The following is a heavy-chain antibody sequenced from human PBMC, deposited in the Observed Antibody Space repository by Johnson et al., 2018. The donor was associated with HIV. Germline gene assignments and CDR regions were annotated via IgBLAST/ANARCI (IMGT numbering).Heavy chain of an antibody. CDR3: ARDPIAFRNYYGSGIAFDI. CDR1: GFTVMSHY. Sequence: VQLVESGGGSVQPGGSLRLSCAASGFTVMSHYMTWVRQAPGKGLEWVSDIGGSGGRTYYADSVKGRCTISRDNSKNTLFLQMNSLRPEDTAVYHCARDPIAFRNYYGSGIAFDIWSQGTMVTVSS. CDR2: IGGSGGRT. J-gene: IGHJ3*02. V-gene: IGHV3-66*02. D-gene: IGHD3-10*01.